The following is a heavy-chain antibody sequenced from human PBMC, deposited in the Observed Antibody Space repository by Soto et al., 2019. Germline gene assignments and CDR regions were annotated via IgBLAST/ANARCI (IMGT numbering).Heavy chain of an antibody. CDR2: IFYSGST. D-gene: IGHD1-26*01. J-gene: IGHJ4*01. Sequence: PSETLSLTCTVSGVSISSYYWSWIRQPPGKGLEWIGYIFYSGSTNYNPSLKSRVTILVETSENQFSLKLSSVTAADTAVDYCARGVGATPNFDNWGQGTLVTVSS. CDR3: ARGVGATPNFDN. CDR1: GVSISSYY. V-gene: IGHV4-59*01.